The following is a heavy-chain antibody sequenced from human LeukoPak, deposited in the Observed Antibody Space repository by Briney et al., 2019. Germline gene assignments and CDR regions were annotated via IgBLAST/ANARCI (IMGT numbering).Heavy chain of an antibody. D-gene: IGHD3-10*01. Sequence: SETLSLTCTVSGGSISNYYWSWIRQPPGKGLEWIGYIYYSGDTNYNPSLKSRVTISVDTSKNQVSLKLSSVTAADTAVYYCARDYAFFYGSGTYYSAHWFDPWGQGTLVTVSS. V-gene: IGHV4-59*01. CDR3: ARDYAFFYGSGTYYSAHWFDP. CDR2: IYYSGDT. CDR1: GGSISNYY. J-gene: IGHJ5*02.